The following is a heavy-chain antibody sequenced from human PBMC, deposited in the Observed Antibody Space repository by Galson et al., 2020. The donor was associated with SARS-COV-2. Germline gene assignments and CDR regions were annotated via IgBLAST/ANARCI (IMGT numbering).Heavy chain of an antibody. V-gene: IGHV3-48*03. D-gene: IGHD3-16*02. CDR3: ARGGTYYDYVWGSYRYTGWFDH. CDR2: ISSSGSTI. Sequence: GESLKISCAASGFTFSSYEMNWVRQAPGKGLEWVSYISSSGSTIYYADSVKGRFTISRDNAKNSLYLQMNSLRAEDTAVYYCARGGTYYDYVWGSYRYTGWFDHWGQGNPGHRLL. CDR1: GFTFSSYE. J-gene: IGHJ5*02.